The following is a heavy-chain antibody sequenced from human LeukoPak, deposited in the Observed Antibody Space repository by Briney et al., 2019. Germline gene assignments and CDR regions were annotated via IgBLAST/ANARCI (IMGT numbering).Heavy chain of an antibody. CDR3: ARDARPKLLRFGKTPVGDY. Sequence: GGSLRLSCAASGFTFSDYYMSWIRQAPGKGLEWVSYISSSGSTIYYADSVKGRFTISRDNAKNSLYLQMNSLRAEDTAVYYCARDARPKLLRFGKTPVGDYWGQGTLVTVSS. V-gene: IGHV3-11*01. J-gene: IGHJ4*02. CDR2: ISSSGSTI. D-gene: IGHD3-10*01. CDR1: GFTFSDYY.